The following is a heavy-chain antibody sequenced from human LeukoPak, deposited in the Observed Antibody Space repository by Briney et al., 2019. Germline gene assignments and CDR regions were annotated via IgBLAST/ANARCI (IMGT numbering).Heavy chain of an antibody. CDR2: IKQDGGEK. CDR3: ARDKYLDSTTYSPRLNY. CDR1: GFTFSSYW. V-gene: IGHV3-7*04. Sequence: GGSLRLSCAASGFTFSSYWMSWVRQAPGKGLEWVANIKQDGGEKYYVDSVKGRFTISRDNAKTSLYLQMTSLRAEDTAVYYCARDKYLDSTTYSPRLNYWGKEILLTGPS. J-gene: IGHJ4*02. D-gene: IGHD2/OR15-2a*01.